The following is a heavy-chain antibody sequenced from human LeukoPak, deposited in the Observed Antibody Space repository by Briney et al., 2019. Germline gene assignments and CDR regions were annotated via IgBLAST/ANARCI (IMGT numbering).Heavy chain of an antibody. CDR1: GYTFTSYY. Sequence: ASVKVSCKASGYTFTSYYMHWVRQAPGQGLEWMGIINPSGGSTSYAQKFQGRVTITADKSTSTAYMELSSLRSEDTAVYYCARDPDSSGWYGGYYYYYGMDVWGQGTTVTVSS. V-gene: IGHV1-46*01. CDR3: ARDPDSSGWYGGYYYYYGMDV. CDR2: INPSGGST. J-gene: IGHJ6*02. D-gene: IGHD6-19*01.